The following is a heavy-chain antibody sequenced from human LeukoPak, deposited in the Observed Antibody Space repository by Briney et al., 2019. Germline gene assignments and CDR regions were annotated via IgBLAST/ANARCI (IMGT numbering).Heavy chain of an antibody. CDR1: GFTFSDCY. CDR3: VRDNPRCCGVVPANIDDY. V-gene: IGHV3-74*01. CDR2: INSDGSST. Sequence: GGSLRLSCAASGFTFSDCYMSWIRQAPGKGLVWVSRINSDGSSTSYADSVRGRFTISRDNAKNSLYLQMNSLRAEDTAVYYCVRDNPRCCGVVPANIDDYWGQGTLVTVSS. D-gene: IGHD2-15*01. J-gene: IGHJ4*02.